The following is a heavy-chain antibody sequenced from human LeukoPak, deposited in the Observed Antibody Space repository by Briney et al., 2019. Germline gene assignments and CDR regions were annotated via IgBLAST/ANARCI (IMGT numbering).Heavy chain of an antibody. Sequence: ASVRVSCKASGYTFTGYYMHWVRQAPGQGLEWMGWINPNSGGTNYAQKFQGRVTMTRDTSISTAYMELSRLRSDDTAVYYCARGAVAGSSWYSTIDYWGQGTLVTVSS. CDR2: INPNSGGT. CDR1: GYTFTGYY. J-gene: IGHJ4*02. CDR3: ARGAVAGSSWYSTIDY. V-gene: IGHV1-2*02. D-gene: IGHD6-13*01.